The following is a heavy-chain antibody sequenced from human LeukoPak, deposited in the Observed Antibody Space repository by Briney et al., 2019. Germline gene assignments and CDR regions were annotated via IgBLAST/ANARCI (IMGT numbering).Heavy chain of an antibody. D-gene: IGHD3-16*01. J-gene: IGHJ2*01. CDR2: IWYGGSSK. CDR1: GFTFSSYG. Sequence: GGSLRLSCAASGFTFSSYGIHWVRQAPGKGLEWVAVIWYGGSSKYYADSVKGRFTISRDDSKNTLYLQMNSLRAEDTAVYYCARGDWYFDLWGRGTLVTVSS. V-gene: IGHV3-33*08. CDR3: ARGDWYFDL.